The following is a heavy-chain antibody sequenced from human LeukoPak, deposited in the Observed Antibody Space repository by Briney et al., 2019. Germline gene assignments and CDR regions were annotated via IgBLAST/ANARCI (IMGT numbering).Heavy chain of an antibody. CDR1: GFTVSSNF. J-gene: IGHJ4*02. CDR3: AKFRYHSNDNYYLDFNY. V-gene: IGHV3-53*01. D-gene: IGHD3-22*01. Sequence: PGGSLRLSCAASGFTVSSNFMNWVRQAPGKGLDWVSDYAESVKGRFTLSLGKSKNTMYLQMNSLRAEDTAVYYCAKFRYHSNDNYYLDFNYWGQGTLVTVSS.